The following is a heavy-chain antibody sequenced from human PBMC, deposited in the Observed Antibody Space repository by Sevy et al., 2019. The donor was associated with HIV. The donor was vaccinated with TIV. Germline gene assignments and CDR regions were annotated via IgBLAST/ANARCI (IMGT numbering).Heavy chain of an antibody. CDR3: ARDGGCSSTSCLLYFDT. CDR2: SSGRSSYI. Sequence: GGSLRLSCAASGFTFSDYYMNWVRQAPGKWLEWVSSSSGRSSYIHYADSMRGRFTISRDNAKNSLYLQMNSLRVDDTAVYFCARDGGCSSTSCLLYFDTWGQGALVTVTS. J-gene: IGHJ4*02. V-gene: IGHV3-21*01. CDR1: GFTFSDYY. D-gene: IGHD2-2*01.